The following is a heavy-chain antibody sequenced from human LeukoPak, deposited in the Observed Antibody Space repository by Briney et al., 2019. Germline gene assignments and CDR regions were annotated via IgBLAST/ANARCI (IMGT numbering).Heavy chain of an antibody. CDR1: GFTFSSYA. CDR3: AKDTDSALYFDY. Sequence: GGSLRLSCAASGFTFSSYAMSWVRQAPGKGLEWVSAISGSGGSTYYADSVKGRFTTSRDNSKNTLYLQMNSLRAEDTAVYYCAKDTDSALYFDYWGQGTLVTVSS. CDR2: ISGSGGST. V-gene: IGHV3-23*01. J-gene: IGHJ4*02. D-gene: IGHD3-10*01.